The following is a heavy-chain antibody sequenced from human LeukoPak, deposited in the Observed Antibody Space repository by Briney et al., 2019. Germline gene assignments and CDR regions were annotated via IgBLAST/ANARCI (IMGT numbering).Heavy chain of an antibody. V-gene: IGHV3-23*01. Sequence: GGPLRLSCAASGFTYSTYAMTWLPEAPGKALEGFSTISERGDRTFYGDPVKGRFSVYREESRNTLYLQMNSLRAEDTAVYYCAKEGSNWDVDYWGGGTLVTVSS. D-gene: IGHD1-1*01. CDR2: ISERGDRT. CDR1: GFTYSTYA. J-gene: IGHJ4*02. CDR3: AKEGSNWDVDY.